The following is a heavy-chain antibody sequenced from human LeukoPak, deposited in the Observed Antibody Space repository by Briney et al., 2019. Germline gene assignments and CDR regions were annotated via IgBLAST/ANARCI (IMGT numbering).Heavy chain of an antibody. CDR2: IYYSGST. Sequence: SETLSLTCTVSGGSISSGDYYWSWIRQPPGKGLEWIGYIYYSGSTNYNPSLKSRVTISVDTSKNQFSLKLSSVTAADTAVYYCAREGSVVVAATPSAFDVWGQGTMVTVSS. J-gene: IGHJ3*01. CDR3: AREGSVVVAATPSAFDV. CDR1: GGSISSGDYY. V-gene: IGHV4-61*08. D-gene: IGHD2-15*01.